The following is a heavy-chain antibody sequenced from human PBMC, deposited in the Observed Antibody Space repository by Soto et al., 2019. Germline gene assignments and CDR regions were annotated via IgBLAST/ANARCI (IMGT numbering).Heavy chain of an antibody. Sequence: GESLKISCEGSGYTFTSYWISWVRQLPGKGLEWMGRIDPQDSYTRYSPSFQGQVTISADKSISTAYLQWSSLKASDTAMYYCARTRAPGRYYYGMDVWGQGTTVTVS. D-gene: IGHD2-15*01. J-gene: IGHJ6*02. CDR1: GYTFTSYW. CDR2: IDPQDSYT. CDR3: ARTRAPGRYYYGMDV. V-gene: IGHV5-10-1*04.